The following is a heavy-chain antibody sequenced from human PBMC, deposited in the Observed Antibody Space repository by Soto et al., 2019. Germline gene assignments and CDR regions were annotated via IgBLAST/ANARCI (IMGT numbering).Heavy chain of an antibody. CDR1: GYTFTGYY. CDR2: INPNSGGT. D-gene: IGHD3-10*01. CDR3: ARDMVRGVIRDYYYYGMDV. Sequence: ASVKVSCKASGYTFTGYYTHWVRQAPGQGLEWMGWINPNSGGTNYAQKFQGWVTMTRDTSISTAYMELSRLRSDDTAVYYCARDMVRGVIRDYYYYGMDVWGQGTLVTVSS. J-gene: IGHJ6*02. V-gene: IGHV1-2*04.